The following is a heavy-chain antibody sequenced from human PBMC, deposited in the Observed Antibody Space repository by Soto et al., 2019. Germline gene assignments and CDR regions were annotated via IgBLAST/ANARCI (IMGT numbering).Heavy chain of an antibody. J-gene: IGHJ6*04. CDR1: GGSISSSSYY. Sequence: SETLSLTCTVSGGSISSSSYYWGWIRQPPGKGLEWIGSIYYSGSTYYNPSLKSRVTISVDTSKNQFSLKLSSVTAADTAVYYCARQQTIFGVVTADVWGKGTTVTVSS. CDR2: IYYSGST. V-gene: IGHV4-39*01. D-gene: IGHD3-3*01. CDR3: ARQQTIFGVVTADV.